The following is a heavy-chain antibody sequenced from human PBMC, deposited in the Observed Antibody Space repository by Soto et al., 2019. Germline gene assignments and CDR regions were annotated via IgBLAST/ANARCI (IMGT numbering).Heavy chain of an antibody. D-gene: IGHD1-7*01. V-gene: IGHV3-23*01. Sequence: GGSLRLSCASSVFTFISYAMSWARQAPGKGLEWVSAISGSGGSTYYADSVKGRFTISRDNSKNTLYLQMNSLRAEDTAVYYCAKDRGYNWNWIYFDYWGQGTLVTVSS. CDR1: VFTFISYA. CDR2: ISGSGGST. CDR3: AKDRGYNWNWIYFDY. J-gene: IGHJ4*02.